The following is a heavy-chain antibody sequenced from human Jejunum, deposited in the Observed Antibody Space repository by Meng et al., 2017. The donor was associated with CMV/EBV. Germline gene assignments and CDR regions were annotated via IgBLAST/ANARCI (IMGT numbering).Heavy chain of an antibody. V-gene: IGHV3-11*01. J-gene: IGHJ4*02. D-gene: IGHD6-13*01. Sequence: SGFIFSDYYMSWIRQPPGKGLEWVSYISSSGSSIVYADSAKGRFTISRDNAKNSLYLQVSSLRAEDTAVYYCARWQQLYSGLSDYWGQGTLVTVSS. CDR2: ISSSGSSI. CDR3: ARWQQLYSGLSDY. CDR1: GFIFSDYY.